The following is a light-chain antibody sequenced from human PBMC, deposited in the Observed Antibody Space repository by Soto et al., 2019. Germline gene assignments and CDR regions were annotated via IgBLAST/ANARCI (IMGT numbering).Light chain of an antibody. Sequence: IVMTQSPATLSVSPGERATLSCRASQSVSSNLAWYQQKPGQAPRLLIYGASTRATGIPARFSGSGSGTEFTLTISSLQSEDFAVYYCKQYNNCPPFTFGSGTKVEIX. CDR1: QSVSSN. CDR3: KQYNNCPPFT. V-gene: IGKV3-15*01. J-gene: IGKJ4*01. CDR2: GAS.